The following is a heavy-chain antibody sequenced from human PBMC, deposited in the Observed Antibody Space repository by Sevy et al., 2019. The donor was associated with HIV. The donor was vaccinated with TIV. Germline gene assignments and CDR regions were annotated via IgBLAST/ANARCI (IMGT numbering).Heavy chain of an antibody. D-gene: IGHD3-16*01. CDR3: AXGXXTXXTXXXX. CDR1: GLTXXXTG. V-gene: IGHV3-23*01. CDR2: VTSDGTT. J-gene: IGHJ4*01. Sequence: GESLKISXAASGLTXXXTGMSWVRQAPGKGLXWVAGVTSDGTTYYADSVRDRFTVSRDNSKNTLYLQLNSLRADDTAVFYCAXGXXTXXTXXXXWGXXTLVTVSS.